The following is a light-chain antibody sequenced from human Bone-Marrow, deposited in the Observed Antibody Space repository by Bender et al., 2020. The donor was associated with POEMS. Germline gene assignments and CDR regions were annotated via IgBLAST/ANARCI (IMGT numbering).Light chain of an antibody. V-gene: IGLV2-14*01. J-gene: IGLJ1*01. Sequence: QSALTQPASVSGSPGQSITISCTGTSSDPGGYNYVSWYQQYPGKVPKLIIYEGSKRPSGVSNRFSGSKSGNTASLTISGLQAEDEADYYCQSYDNSLSGSDVFGTGTKVTVL. CDR2: EGS. CDR3: QSYDNSLSGSDV. CDR1: SSDPGGYNY.